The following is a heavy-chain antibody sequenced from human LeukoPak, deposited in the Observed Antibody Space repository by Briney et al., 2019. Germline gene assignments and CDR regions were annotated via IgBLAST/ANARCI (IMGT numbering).Heavy chain of an antibody. CDR2: FDPEDGET. J-gene: IGHJ4*02. CDR3: AIVLVTDFDY. D-gene: IGHD2-21*02. CDR1: GGTFISYA. V-gene: IGHV1-24*01. Sequence: ASVKVSCKASGGTFISYAISWVRQAPGQGLEWMGGFDPEDGETIYAQKFQGRVTMTEDTSTDTAYMELSSLRSEDTAVYYCAIVLVTDFDYWGQGTLVTVSS.